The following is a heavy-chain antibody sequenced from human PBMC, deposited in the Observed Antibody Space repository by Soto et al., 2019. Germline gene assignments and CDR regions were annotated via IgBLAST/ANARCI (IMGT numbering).Heavy chain of an antibody. V-gene: IGHV4-4*02. Sequence: SETLSLTCAVSSGSISSSNWWSWVRQPPGKGLEWIGEIYHSGSTNYNPSLKSRVTISVDKSKNQFSLKLSSVTAADTAVYYCARVHMVRGVRYHFDYWGQGTLVTVSS. D-gene: IGHD3-10*01. CDR3: ARVHMVRGVRYHFDY. J-gene: IGHJ4*02. CDR1: SGSISSSNW. CDR2: IYHSGST.